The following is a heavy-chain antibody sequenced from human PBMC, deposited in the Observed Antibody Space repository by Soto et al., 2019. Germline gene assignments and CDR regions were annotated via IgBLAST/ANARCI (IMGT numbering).Heavy chain of an antibody. D-gene: IGHD6-19*01. CDR3: ATFRLVRTAGAFDI. CDR2: NSGSGGST. Sequence: GGSLRLSCAASGFTFSSYAMSWVRQAPGKGLEWVSANSGSGGSTYYADSVKGRFTISRDISKNTLYLQMNSLRAEDTAVYYCATFRLVRTAGAFDIWGQGTMVTVSS. J-gene: IGHJ3*02. V-gene: IGHV3-23*01. CDR1: GFTFSSYA.